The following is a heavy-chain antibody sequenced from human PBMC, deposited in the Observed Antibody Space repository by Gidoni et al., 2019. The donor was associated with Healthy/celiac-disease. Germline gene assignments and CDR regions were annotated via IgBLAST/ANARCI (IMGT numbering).Heavy chain of an antibody. Sequence: QVQLVQSGAEVKTPGASVQVSCTASGYTFTDYYMHWVRQAPGQGLEWMGWINPNSGVTYYVQKFHGRVTMTRDTSISTAHMELSRLRSDDTAVYYCARAAPGKGTFDPWGQGTLVSVSS. J-gene: IGHJ5*02. CDR2: INPNSGVT. V-gene: IGHV1-2*02. CDR3: ARAAPGKGTFDP. D-gene: IGHD6-13*01. CDR1: GYTFTDYY.